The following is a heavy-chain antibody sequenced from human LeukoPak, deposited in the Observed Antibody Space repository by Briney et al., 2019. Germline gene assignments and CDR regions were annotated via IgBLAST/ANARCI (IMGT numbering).Heavy chain of an antibody. CDR3: SGRLRATQPYIDF. CDR2: IHPGDSEI. D-gene: IGHD1-26*01. J-gene: IGHJ4*02. V-gene: IGHV5-51*01. CDR1: GYSFTSYW. Sequence: GESLKISCTASGYSFTSYWIGWVRQMPGKGLECMGIIHPGDSEIRYSPSFQGQVTISADKSISTAYLQWSGLKTSDTAIYYCSGRLRATQPYIDFWGQGALVTVSS.